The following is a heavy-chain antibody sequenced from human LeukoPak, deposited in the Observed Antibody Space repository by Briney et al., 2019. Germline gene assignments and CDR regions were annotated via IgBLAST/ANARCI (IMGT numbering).Heavy chain of an antibody. CDR1: GSTFSSYG. D-gene: IGHD3-22*01. CDR3: AKGNRSSGYHYFDY. J-gene: IGHJ4*02. Sequence: PGGSLRLSCAASGSTFSSYGMSWVRQAPGKGLEWVSSISGSGGSTYYADSVKGRFTISRDNSKNTLYLQMNSLRAEDTAVYYCAKGNRSSGYHYFDYWGQGTLVTVSS. CDR2: ISGSGGST. V-gene: IGHV3-23*01.